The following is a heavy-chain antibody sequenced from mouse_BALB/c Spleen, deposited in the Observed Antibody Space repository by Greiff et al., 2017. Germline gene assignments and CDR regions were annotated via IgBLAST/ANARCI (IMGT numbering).Heavy chain of an antibody. Sequence: VKLQESGAELVRPGTSVKVSCKASGYAFTNYLIEWVKQRPGQGLEWIGVINPGSGGTNYNEKFKGKATLTADKSSSTAYMQLSSLTSDDSAVYFCASSPYAWFAYWGQGTLVTVSA. V-gene: IGHV1-54*01. CDR3: ASSPYAWFAY. CDR2: INPGSGGT. J-gene: IGHJ3*01. CDR1: GYAFTNYL.